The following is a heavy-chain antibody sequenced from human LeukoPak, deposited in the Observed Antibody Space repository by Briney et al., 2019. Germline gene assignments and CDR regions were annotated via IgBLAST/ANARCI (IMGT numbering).Heavy chain of an antibody. V-gene: IGHV1-69*01. CDR3: ARDSYYYGSGSYYQKLEFDY. CDR1: GGTFSSYA. CDR2: IIPIFGTA. D-gene: IGHD3-10*01. J-gene: IGHJ4*02. Sequence: ASVTVSFKASGGTFSSYAISWVRQAPGQGLEWMGGIIPIFGTANYAQKFQGRVTITADESTSTAYMELSSLRSEDTAVYYCARDSYYYGSGSYYQKLEFDYWGQGTLVTVSS.